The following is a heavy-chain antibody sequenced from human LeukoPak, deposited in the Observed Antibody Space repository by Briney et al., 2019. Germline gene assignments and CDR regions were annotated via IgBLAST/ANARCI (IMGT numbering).Heavy chain of an antibody. J-gene: IGHJ4*02. CDR3: AKRGSGITVAADY. D-gene: IGHD6-19*01. CDR2: IYSDGTT. V-gene: IGHV3-53*01. Sequence: QSGGSLRLSCAVSGFTVRSNYMNWVRQAPGKGLEWVSVIYSDGTTYYADSVKGRFTISRDNSKNTLYLQMNSLRAEDTAIYYCAKRGSGITVAADYWGQGTLVTVSS. CDR1: GFTVRSNY.